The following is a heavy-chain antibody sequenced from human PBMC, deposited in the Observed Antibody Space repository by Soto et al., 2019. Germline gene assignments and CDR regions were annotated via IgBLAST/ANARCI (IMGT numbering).Heavy chain of an antibody. Sequence: QVQLVESGGGVVQPGTSLRLSCSASGFTLNNYAMHWVRQVPGKGLEWLAFISYNEKNRYYGDSVRGRFTISRDDSKNTLYLHMNSLRSEDTAVYYCVTDGVXYVVXGLYYFDHWGQGTLVTVSS. CDR2: ISYNEKNR. J-gene: IGHJ4*02. D-gene: IGHD2-15*01. CDR1: GFTLNNYA. V-gene: IGHV3-30*04. CDR3: VTDGVXYVVXGLYYFDH.